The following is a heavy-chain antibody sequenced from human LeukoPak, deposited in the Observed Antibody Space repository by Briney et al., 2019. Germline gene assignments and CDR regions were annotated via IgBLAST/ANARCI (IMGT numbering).Heavy chain of an antibody. CDR1: GFTFSSYA. J-gene: IGHJ6*03. CDR3: AKGYNCSSTSCLYYYMDV. CDR2: ISGSGGST. Sequence: PGGSLRLSCAASGFTFSSYAMSWVRQAPGKGLEWVSGISGSGGSTYYADSVKGRFTISRDNSKNTLYLQMNSLRAEDTAVYYCAKGYNCSSTSCLYYYMDVWGKGTTVTVSS. V-gene: IGHV3-23*01. D-gene: IGHD2-2*01.